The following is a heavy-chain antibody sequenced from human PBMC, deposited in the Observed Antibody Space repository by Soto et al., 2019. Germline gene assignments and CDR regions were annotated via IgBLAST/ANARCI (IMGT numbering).Heavy chain of an antibody. CDR1: GGSISRSSYY. CDR2: IYYSGST. J-gene: IGHJ4*02. CDR3: AGHTIGYSGYDRDY. D-gene: IGHD5-12*01. V-gene: IGHV4-39*01. Sequence: QLQLQESGPGLVKPSETLSLTCTVSGGSISRSSYYWGWIRQPPGKGLEWIGSIYYSGSTYYNPSLMRRVTIFVDPAKNRFSPKTSSVTAAEAVEYYCAGHTIGYSGYDRDYWGQGPLVTVCS.